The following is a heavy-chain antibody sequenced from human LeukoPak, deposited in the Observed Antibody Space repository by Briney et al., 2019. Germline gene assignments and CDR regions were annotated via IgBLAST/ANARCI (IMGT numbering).Heavy chain of an antibody. J-gene: IGHJ6*02. D-gene: IGHD3-16*01. V-gene: IGHV3-53*01. CDR3: ARDGVFDYYGMDV. Sequence: GGSLRLSCAASGFTVSSNYTSWVRQAPGKGLEWVSVIYSGGSTYYADSVKGRFTISRDNSKNTLYLQMNSLRAEDTAVYYCARDGVFDYYGMDVWGQGTTVTVS. CDR1: GFTVSSNY. CDR2: IYSGGST.